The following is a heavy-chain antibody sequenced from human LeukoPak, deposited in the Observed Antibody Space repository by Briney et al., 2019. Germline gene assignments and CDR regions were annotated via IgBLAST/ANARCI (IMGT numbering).Heavy chain of an antibody. CDR3: ARSYDVSGYSVGFDY. CDR1: GGSMSSYY. D-gene: IGHD3-22*01. CDR2: IFTSGHT. V-gene: IGHV4-4*07. J-gene: IGHJ4*02. Sequence: SETLSLTCTVSGGSMSSYYWSWIRQPAGKGLEWIGRIFTSGHTNYNPSLNSRVTMSVDTSKNQFSLKLSCVTAADTAVYHCARSYDVSGYSVGFDYWGQGILVTVSS.